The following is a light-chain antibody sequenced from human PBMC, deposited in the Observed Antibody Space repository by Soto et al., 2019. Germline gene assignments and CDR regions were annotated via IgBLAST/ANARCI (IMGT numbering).Light chain of an antibody. CDR3: QQRTNWPPALT. J-gene: IGKJ4*01. CDR2: DAS. CDR1: QSVTSY. V-gene: IGKV3-11*01. Sequence: EIVLTQSPATLSLSPGERATLSCRASQSVTSYLSWYQQKPGQAPRLLIYDASNRATGIPARVSGSGSGTDFTLTISSLEPEDFAVDYCQQRTNWPPALTVGGGTKVEIK.